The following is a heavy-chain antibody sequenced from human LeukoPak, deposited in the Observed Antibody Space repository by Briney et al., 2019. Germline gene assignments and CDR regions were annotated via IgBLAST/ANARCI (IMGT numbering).Heavy chain of an antibody. J-gene: IGHJ4*02. CDR3: AREPIPPRYYFDY. D-gene: IGHD1-14*01. Sequence: GGSLRLSCAASGFTFSSYAMHWVRQAPGKGLEWVAVISYDGSNKYYADSVKGRFTISRDNSKNTLHLQMNSLRAEDTAVYYCAREPIPPRYYFDYWGQGTLVTVSS. V-gene: IGHV3-30-3*01. CDR2: ISYDGSNK. CDR1: GFTFSSYA.